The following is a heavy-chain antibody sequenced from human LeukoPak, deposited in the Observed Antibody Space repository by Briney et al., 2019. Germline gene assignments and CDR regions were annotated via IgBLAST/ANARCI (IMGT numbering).Heavy chain of an antibody. CDR2: INPNSGGT. D-gene: IGHD6-13*01. Sequence: EASVKVSCKASGYTFTGYYMHWVRQAPGQGLEWMGWINPNSGGTNYAQKFQGRVTMTRDTSISTAYMELSRLRSDDTAVYYCARGIAAVGVGSPKGNDYWGQGTLVTVSS. J-gene: IGHJ4*02. CDR3: ARGIAAVGVGSPKGNDY. V-gene: IGHV1-2*02. CDR1: GYTFTGYY.